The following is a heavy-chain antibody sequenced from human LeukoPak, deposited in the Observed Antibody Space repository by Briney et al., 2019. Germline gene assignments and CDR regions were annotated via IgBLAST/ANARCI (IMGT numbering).Heavy chain of an antibody. CDR2: ISYDGSNK. CDR3: ASLPPVDTAMVTLYYYYGMDV. J-gene: IGHJ6*02. CDR1: GFTFSSYA. D-gene: IGHD5-18*01. V-gene: IGHV3-30-3*01. Sequence: GGSLRLSCAASGFTFSSYAMHWVRQAPGKGLEWVAVISYDGSNKYYADSVKGRFTISRDNSKNTLYLQMNSLRAEDPAVYYCASLPPVDTAMVTLYYYYGMDVWGQGTTVTVSS.